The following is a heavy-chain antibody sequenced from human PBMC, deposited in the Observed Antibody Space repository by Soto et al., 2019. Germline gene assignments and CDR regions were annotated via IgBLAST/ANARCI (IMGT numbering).Heavy chain of an antibody. V-gene: IGHV1-24*01. D-gene: IGHD4-17*01. Sequence: GASVKVSCKVSGYTLTELSMHWVRQAPGKGLEWMGGFDPEDGETIYAQKFQGRVTMTEDTSTDTAYMELSSLRSEDTAVYYCATDRDYGDYAPEGYYYYGMDVWGQGTTFTVSS. J-gene: IGHJ6*02. CDR3: ATDRDYGDYAPEGYYYYGMDV. CDR1: GYTLTELS. CDR2: FDPEDGET.